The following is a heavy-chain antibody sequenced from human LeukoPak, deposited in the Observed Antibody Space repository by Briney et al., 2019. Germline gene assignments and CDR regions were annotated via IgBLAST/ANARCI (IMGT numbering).Heavy chain of an antibody. CDR3: AKFGVPAVLDYYYGMDV. V-gene: IGHV3-23*01. Sequence: PGGSLRLSCAASGFTFSSYAMSWVRQAPGKGLEWVSAISGSGGSTYYADSVKGRFTISRDNSKNTLYLQMNSLRAEDTAVYYCAKFGVPAVLDYYYGMDVWGQGTTVTVSS. CDR2: ISGSGGST. D-gene: IGHD2-2*01. J-gene: IGHJ6*02. CDR1: GFTFSSYA.